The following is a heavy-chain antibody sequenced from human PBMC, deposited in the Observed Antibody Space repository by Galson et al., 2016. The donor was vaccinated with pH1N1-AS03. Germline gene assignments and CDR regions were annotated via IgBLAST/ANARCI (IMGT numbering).Heavy chain of an antibody. CDR1: GFTFSNYW. Sequence: SLRLSCAASGFTFSNYWMSWVRQAPGKGLEWVATTNQDGSEKYFVDSVKGRFTIPRDDAKNSLYREMNSLRAEDPALYYFARDPSGDRSGWYYFDYWGQGTLVTVSS. CDR3: ARDPSGDRSGWYYFDY. J-gene: IGHJ4*02. V-gene: IGHV3-7*03. D-gene: IGHD6-19*01. CDR2: TNQDGSEK.